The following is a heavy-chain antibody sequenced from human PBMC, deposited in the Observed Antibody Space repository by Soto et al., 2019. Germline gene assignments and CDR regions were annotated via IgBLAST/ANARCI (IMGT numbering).Heavy chain of an antibody. J-gene: IGHJ4*02. V-gene: IGHV3-9*01. Sequence: GGSLRLSCAASGFTFDDYAMHWVRQAPGKGLEWVSGISWNSGSIGYADSVKGRFTISRDNAKNSLYLQMNSLRAEDTALYYCAKSEYSSSWFSSFDYWGQGTLVTVSS. CDR1: GFTFDDYA. CDR2: ISWNSGSI. CDR3: AKSEYSSSWFSSFDY. D-gene: IGHD6-13*01.